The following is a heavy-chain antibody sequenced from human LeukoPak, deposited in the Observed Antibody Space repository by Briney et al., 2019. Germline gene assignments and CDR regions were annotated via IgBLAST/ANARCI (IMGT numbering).Heavy chain of an antibody. CDR1: GFTFSSYA. D-gene: IGHD3-16*01. CDR3: AKRGLGYYYYGMDV. V-gene: IGHV3-23*01. Sequence: GGSLRLSCAASGFTFSSYAMSWVRQAPGKGLEWVSAISGSGGSTYYADSVKGRFTISRDNSKNTLYLQMNRLRAEDTAVYYCAKRGLGYYYYGMDVWGQGTTVTVSS. CDR2: ISGSGGST. J-gene: IGHJ6*02.